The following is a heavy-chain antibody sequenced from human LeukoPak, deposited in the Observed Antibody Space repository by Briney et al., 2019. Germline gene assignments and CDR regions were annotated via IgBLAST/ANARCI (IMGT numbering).Heavy chain of an antibody. CDR1: GFTFSSYW. J-gene: IGHJ4*02. D-gene: IGHD4-17*01. CDR2: ISWNSGNI. V-gene: IGHV3-9*01. Sequence: SLRLSCAASGFTFSSYWMSWVRQAPGKGLEWVSGISWNSGNIAYADSVKGRFTISRDSAKTSLYLQINNLRAEDTALYYCAKAHDYGDYAGFDYWGQGTLVSVSS. CDR3: AKAHDYGDYAGFDY.